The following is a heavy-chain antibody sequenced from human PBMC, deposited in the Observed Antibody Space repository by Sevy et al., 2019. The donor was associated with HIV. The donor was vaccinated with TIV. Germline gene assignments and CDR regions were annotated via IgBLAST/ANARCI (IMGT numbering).Heavy chain of an antibody. CDR1: GGSISSSSYY. CDR2: IYYSGST. CDR3: ARLTLLLWFGEFRENWFDP. Sequence: SETLSLTCTVSGGSISSSSYYWGWIRQPPGKGLEWIGSIYYSGSTYYNPSLKSRVTISVDTSKNQFYLKLSSVTAADTAVYYCARLTLLLWFGEFRENWFDPWGQGTLVTVSS. D-gene: IGHD3-10*01. J-gene: IGHJ5*02. V-gene: IGHV4-39*01.